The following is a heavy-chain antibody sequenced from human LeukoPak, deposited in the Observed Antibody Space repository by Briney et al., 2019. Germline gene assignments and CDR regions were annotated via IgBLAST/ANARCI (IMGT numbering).Heavy chain of an antibody. V-gene: IGHV1-2*06. J-gene: IGHJ6*04. D-gene: IGHD2-21*02. CDR3: ARDFCGGDCYSRSTYMDV. CDR1: GYTFTGYY. CDR2: INPNSDGA. Sequence: ASVKVSCKASGYTFTGYYMHWVRQAPGQGLEWMGRINPNSDGANYAQKFQGRVTMTRATSISTAYMELSRLRSDDTAVYYCARDFCGGDCYSRSTYMDVWGKGTTVTVSS.